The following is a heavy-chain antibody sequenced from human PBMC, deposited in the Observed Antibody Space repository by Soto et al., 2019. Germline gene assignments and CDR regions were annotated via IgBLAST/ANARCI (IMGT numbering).Heavy chain of an antibody. CDR3: ARDAGYSYGPFDY. CDR1: GFTFSSYG. Sequence: GGSLRLSCAASGFTFSSYGMHWVRQAPGKGLEWVSYISSSSTIYYADSVKGRFTISRDNAKNSLYLQMNSLRDEDTAVYYCARDAGYSYGPFDYWGQGTLVTAPQ. CDR2: ISSSSTI. D-gene: IGHD5-18*01. V-gene: IGHV3-48*02. J-gene: IGHJ4*02.